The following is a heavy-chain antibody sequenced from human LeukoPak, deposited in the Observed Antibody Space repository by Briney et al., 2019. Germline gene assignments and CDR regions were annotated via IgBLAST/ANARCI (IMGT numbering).Heavy chain of an antibody. Sequence: PGGSLRLSCAASGFTLNSYAMNWVRQAPGKGLEWVSSISDSGIITLYADSVKGRFTISRDNSKNTLYLQMNSLRAEDTAVYSCAKEILISTDYACDYWGQGTLVTVSS. D-gene: IGHD4-17*01. V-gene: IGHV3-23*01. CDR2: ISDSGIIT. CDR3: AKEILISTDYACDY. J-gene: IGHJ4*02. CDR1: GFTLNSYA.